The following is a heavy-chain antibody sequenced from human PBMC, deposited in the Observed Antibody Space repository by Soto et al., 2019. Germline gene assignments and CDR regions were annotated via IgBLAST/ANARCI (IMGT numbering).Heavy chain of an antibody. D-gene: IGHD6-19*01. CDR1: GGSFSGYY. Sequence: SETLSLTCAVYGGSFSGYYWSWIRQPPGKGLEWIGEINHSGSTNYNPSLKSRVTISVDTSKNQFSLKLSSVTAADTAVYYCARDTGREGGAVAGAIDYWGQGTLVTVSS. CDR2: INHSGST. V-gene: IGHV4-34*01. CDR3: ARDTGREGGAVAGAIDY. J-gene: IGHJ4*02.